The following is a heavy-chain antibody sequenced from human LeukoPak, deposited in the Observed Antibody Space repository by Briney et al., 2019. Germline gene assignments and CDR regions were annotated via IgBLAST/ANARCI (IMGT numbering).Heavy chain of an antibody. CDR2: INSDGSST. CDR1: GFTFSSYW. Sequence: GGSLRLSCAASGFTFSSYWMHWVRHAPGKGLVWVSRINSDGSSTTYADSVKGRFTISRDNAKNTLYLQMNSLRAEDTAVYYCARSPWELPVDYWGQGTLVTVSS. D-gene: IGHD1-26*01. V-gene: IGHV3-74*01. CDR3: ARSPWELPVDY. J-gene: IGHJ4*02.